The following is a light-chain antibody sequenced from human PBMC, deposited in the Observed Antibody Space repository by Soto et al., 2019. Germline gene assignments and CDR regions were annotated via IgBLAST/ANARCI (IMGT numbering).Light chain of an antibody. CDR1: ENVRTF. CDR2: GAS. V-gene: IGKV3-11*01. J-gene: IGKJ1*01. CDR3: QQYGSSRPRWT. Sequence: VLTQSPATLSLSPGERATLSCRASENVRTFVDWYQQKPGQAPRLLIYGASNRATDIPARFSGSGSGTDFTLTISNLEPEDFAVYYCQQYGSSRPRWTFGQGTKVEIK.